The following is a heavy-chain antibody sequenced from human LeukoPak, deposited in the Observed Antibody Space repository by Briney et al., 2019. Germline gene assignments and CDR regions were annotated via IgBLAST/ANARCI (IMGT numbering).Heavy chain of an antibody. V-gene: IGHV3-23*01. CDR2: ISGSGDDT. J-gene: IGHJ4*02. Sequence: GGSLRLSCAASGFSFSSHAMSWVRQAPGKGLGWVSSISGSGDDTYYADSVKGRFTISRDISRNTLYLQLESLRVEDTAVYYCAKGATVTRIDYWGQGALVTVSS. CDR1: GFSFSSHA. CDR3: AKGATVTRIDY. D-gene: IGHD4-17*01.